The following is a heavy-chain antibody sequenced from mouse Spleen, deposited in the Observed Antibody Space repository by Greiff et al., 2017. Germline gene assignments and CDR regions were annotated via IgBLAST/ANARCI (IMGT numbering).Heavy chain of an antibody. CDR2: IYPGDGDT. Sequence: VMLVESGPELVKPGASVKISCKASGYAFSSSWMNWVKQRPGKGLEWIGRIYPGDGDTNYNGKFKGKATLTADKSSSTAYMQLSSLTSEDSAVYFCARSRGYDGYYGGDYYAMDYWGQGTSVTVSS. J-gene: IGHJ4*01. V-gene: IGHV1-82*01. CDR1: GYAFSSSW. CDR3: ARSRGYDGYYGGDYYAMDY. D-gene: IGHD2-3*01.